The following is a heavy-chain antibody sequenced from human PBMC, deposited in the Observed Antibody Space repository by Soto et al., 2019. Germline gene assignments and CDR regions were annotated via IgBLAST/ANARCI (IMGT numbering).Heavy chain of an antibody. CDR1: GYTFTGYY. CDR2: INPNSGGT. D-gene: IGHD3-10*01. V-gene: IGHV1-2*04. CDR3: ARSRLWPPTPFDY. Sequence: GASVKVSCKASGYTFTGYYIHWVRQAPGQGREWMGWINPNSGGTNYAQKFQGWVTMTRDTSITTAYMELSRLRSDDTATYYCARSRLWPPTPFDYWGQGTLVTVSS. J-gene: IGHJ4*02.